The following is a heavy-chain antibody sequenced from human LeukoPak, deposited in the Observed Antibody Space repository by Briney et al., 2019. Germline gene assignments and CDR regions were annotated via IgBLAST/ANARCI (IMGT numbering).Heavy chain of an antibody. D-gene: IGHD1-1*01. Sequence: PGGSLRLSCAASGLTFKSYEMNWVRQAPGKGLEWVSYISSSGTTIYYADSVKGRFAISRDNAKNSLYLQMNSLRAEDTAIYYCAREDDNWNGLDYWGQGTLVTVSS. CDR1: GLTFKSYE. CDR3: AREDDNWNGLDY. J-gene: IGHJ4*02. CDR2: ISSSGTTI. V-gene: IGHV3-48*03.